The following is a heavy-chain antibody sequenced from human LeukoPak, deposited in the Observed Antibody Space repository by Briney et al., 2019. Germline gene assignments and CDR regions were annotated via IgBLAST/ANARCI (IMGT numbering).Heavy chain of an antibody. Sequence: PSETLSLTCTVSGGSINTYYWSWIRQPPGKGLEWIGNIYYNGSTNYNPSLKSRVTISVDTSKNQFSLKLSSVTAADTAVYYCASLPLSGSYGTFDIWGQGTMVTVSS. CDR1: GGSINTYY. J-gene: IGHJ3*02. CDR2: IYYNGST. D-gene: IGHD1-26*01. CDR3: ASLPLSGSYGTFDI. V-gene: IGHV4-59*08.